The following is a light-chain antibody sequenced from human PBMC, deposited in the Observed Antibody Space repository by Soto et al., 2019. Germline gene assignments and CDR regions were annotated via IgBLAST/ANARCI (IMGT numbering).Light chain of an antibody. Sequence: IQMTQSPSSLSASVGDRVTITCRASQGISNYLAWYQQKPGKVPRLLIYDAFSLESGVPSRFSGTGSGTEFTLTISSLQPDDLATYFCQQYHTVPYTFGQGTKLEIK. J-gene: IGKJ2*01. CDR3: QQYHTVPYT. CDR1: QGISNY. CDR2: DAF. V-gene: IGKV1-13*02.